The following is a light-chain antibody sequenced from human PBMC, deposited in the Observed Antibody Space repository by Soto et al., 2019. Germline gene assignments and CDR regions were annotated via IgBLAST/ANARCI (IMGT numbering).Light chain of an antibody. J-gene: IGLJ3*02. V-gene: IGLV1-47*02. CDR2: SNN. CDR3: AAWDDSRSGHWV. Sequence: QSVLTQPPSASGTPGQRVTISCSGSSSNIGSNYVYWYQQLPGTAPKLLIYSNNQRPSGVPARFSGSKSGTSASLAISGLRSEDEADYYCAAWDDSRSGHWVFGGGTKLTVL. CDR1: SSNIGSNY.